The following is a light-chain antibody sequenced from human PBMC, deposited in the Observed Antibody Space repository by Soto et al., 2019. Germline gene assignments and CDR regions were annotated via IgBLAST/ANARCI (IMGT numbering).Light chain of an antibody. V-gene: IGKV3-15*01. CDR1: HSVSSN. CDR3: QQYNNWPYT. Sequence: EIVMTQSPATLSVSPGERATRSCRASHSVSSNLAWYQQKRGQAPRLLIYGASTRATGNPARFSGSGSGTEFTLTISSLQSEDFAVYYCQQYNNWPYTFGQGTKLEIK. CDR2: GAS. J-gene: IGKJ2*01.